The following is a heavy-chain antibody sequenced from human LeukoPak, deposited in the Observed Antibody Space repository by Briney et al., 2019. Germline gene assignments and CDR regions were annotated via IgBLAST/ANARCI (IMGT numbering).Heavy chain of an antibody. CDR1: GFTFDDYA. CDR2: ISWNSGSI. J-gene: IGHJ4*02. D-gene: IGHD1-26*01. V-gene: IGHV3-9*03. CDR3: AKEGGY. Sequence: GGSLRLSCAASGFTFDDYAMHWVRQAPGKGLEWVSGISWNSGSIGYADSVKGRFTISRDNAKNSLYLQMNSLRAEDMALYYCAKEGGYWGQGTPVTVSS.